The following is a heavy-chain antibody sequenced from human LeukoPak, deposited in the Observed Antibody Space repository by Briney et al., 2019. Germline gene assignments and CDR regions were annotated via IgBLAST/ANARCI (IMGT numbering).Heavy chain of an antibody. CDR1: GYTFSSHS. CDR3: ARGEYDLLGDY. Sequence: ASVKVSCKTSGYTFSSHSMNWVRQAPGQGLEWLGWISPYNGNTKYAQKFQGRATMTTDTSTSTAYLELRSLRSDDTAVYYCARGEYDLLGDYWGQGTLVTVSS. J-gene: IGHJ4*02. D-gene: IGHD3-10*01. CDR2: ISPYNGNT. V-gene: IGHV1-18*01.